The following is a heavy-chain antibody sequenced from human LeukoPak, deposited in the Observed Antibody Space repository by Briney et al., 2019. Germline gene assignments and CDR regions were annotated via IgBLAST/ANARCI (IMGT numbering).Heavy chain of an antibody. CDR3: ARGHSAWYDY. D-gene: IGHD6-19*01. Sequence: PGGSLRLSCAASGFNFDDYAMHWVRQAPGKGLEWVSGISWSSDKIGYADSVKGRFTISRDSSKNILYLQMNSLRAEDSAIYYCARGHSAWYDYWGQGTLVTVSS. CDR2: ISWSSDKI. J-gene: IGHJ4*02. V-gene: IGHV3-9*01. CDR1: GFNFDDYA.